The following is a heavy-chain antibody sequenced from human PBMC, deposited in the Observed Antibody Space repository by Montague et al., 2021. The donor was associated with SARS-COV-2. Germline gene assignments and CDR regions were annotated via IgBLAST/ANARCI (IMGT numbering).Heavy chain of an antibody. CDR3: ARDRNRGVFDP. V-gene: IGHV3-13*01. D-gene: IGHD3-10*01. Sequence: SLRLSCAASGFTSSFYDMHWVRQRPGKGLERVSGIDTVGDTSYAGSVKGRFTISREDAKNSLYLQMNNLRAGDTAVYYCARDRNRGVFDPWGQGTLVTVSS. CDR2: IDTVGDT. CDR1: GFTSSFYD. J-gene: IGHJ5*02.